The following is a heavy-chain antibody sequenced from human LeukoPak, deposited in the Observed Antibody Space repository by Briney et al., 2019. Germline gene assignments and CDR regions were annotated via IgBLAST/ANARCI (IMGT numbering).Heavy chain of an antibody. CDR3: ARWRRSGSYWDLLPTYYFDY. D-gene: IGHD1-26*01. CDR2: ISAYNGNT. J-gene: IGHJ4*02. CDR1: GYTFTSYG. V-gene: IGHV1-18*01. Sequence: ASVKVSCKASGYTFTSYGISWVRQAPGQGLEWMGWISAYNGNTNYAQKLQGRVTMTTDTSTSTAYMELRSLRSDDTAVYYCARWRRSGSYWDLLPTYYFDYWGQGTLVTVSS.